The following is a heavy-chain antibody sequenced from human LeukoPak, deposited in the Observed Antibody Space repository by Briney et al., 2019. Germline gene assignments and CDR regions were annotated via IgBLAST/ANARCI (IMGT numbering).Heavy chain of an antibody. D-gene: IGHD3-22*01. CDR3: ARDREYYYDSRLDY. CDR2: ISAYNGNT. V-gene: IGHV1-18*01. J-gene: IGHJ4*02. Sequence: ASVKVSCKASGYTFTSYGISWVRQAPGQGLEWMGWISAYNGNTNYAQKLRGRVTMTTDTSTSTAYMELRSLRSDDTAVYYCARDREYYYDSRLDYWGQGTLVTVSS. CDR1: GYTFTSYG.